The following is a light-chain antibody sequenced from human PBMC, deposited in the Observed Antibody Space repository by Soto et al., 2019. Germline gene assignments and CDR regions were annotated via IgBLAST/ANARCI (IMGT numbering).Light chain of an antibody. J-gene: IGLJ1*01. CDR3: CSYAGSYTFLYA. V-gene: IGLV2-11*01. CDR1: SSDVGVYNY. CDR2: DVS. Sequence: LTHPRSVSGSPGQSVTISFTGTSSDVGVYNYVSWYQQHPGKAPKLMIYDVSKRPSGVPDRFSGSKSGNTASLTISGLQAEDEADYYCCSYAGSYTFLYAFGTGTKV.